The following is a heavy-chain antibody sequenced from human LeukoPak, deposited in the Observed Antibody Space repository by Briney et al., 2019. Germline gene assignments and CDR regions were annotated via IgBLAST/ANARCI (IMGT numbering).Heavy chain of an antibody. D-gene: IGHD3-10*01. CDR3: ARAPRGSARSYFDF. CDR2: IYYSGDT. Sequence: SETLSLTCTVSGGSISSYYWNWIRQPPGKGLEWIGYIYYSGDTNYNPSLKSRVTISVDTSKNEFSLKLSSVTAADTAVYSCARAPRGSARSYFDFWGQGTLVTVSS. J-gene: IGHJ4*02. CDR1: GGSISSYY. V-gene: IGHV4-59*01.